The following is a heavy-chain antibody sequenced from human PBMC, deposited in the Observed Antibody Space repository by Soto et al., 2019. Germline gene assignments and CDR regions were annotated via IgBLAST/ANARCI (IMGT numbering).Heavy chain of an antibody. Sequence: PSETLSLTCTVSCGSITSSYWSWIRRPPGKGLEWIAYIYDTGISGYTPSTSYNPSLKSRVTMSVDTSKSQFSLKLTSVTAADTAVYYCARGEDAFFYYGLDVWGKGITVTVSS. V-gene: IGHV4-59*01. CDR1: CGSITSSY. CDR3: ARGEDAFFYYGLDV. J-gene: IGHJ6*04. CDR2: IYDTGISGYTPST.